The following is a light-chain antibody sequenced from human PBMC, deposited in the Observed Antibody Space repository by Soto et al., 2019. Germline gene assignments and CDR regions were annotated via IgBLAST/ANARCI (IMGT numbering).Light chain of an antibody. CDR3: QQYGSSPRT. V-gene: IGKV3-20*01. J-gene: IGKJ1*01. Sequence: EIVLTQSPGTLSLSPGERAALSCRASRSLSSTSLAWYQQRPGQAPRLLIYDVSSRATGIPDRFSGSGSGTDFTLTINRLEPDDFAVYYCQQYGSSPRTFGQVTTVEIK. CDR1: RSLSSTS. CDR2: DVS.